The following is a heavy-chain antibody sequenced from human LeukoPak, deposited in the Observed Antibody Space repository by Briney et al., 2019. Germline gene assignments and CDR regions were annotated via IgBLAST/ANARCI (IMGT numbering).Heavy chain of an antibody. V-gene: IGHV1-18*04. CDR2: ISAYNGNT. D-gene: IGHD3-22*01. J-gene: IGHJ4*02. Sequence: ASVKVSCKASGYTLTSYYMHWVRQAPGQGLEWMGWISAYNGNTNYAQKLQGRVTMTTDTSTSTAYMELRSLRSDDTAVYYCARGSYASSGYYSDYWGQGTLVTVSS. CDR3: ARGSYASSGYYSDY. CDR1: GYTLTSYY.